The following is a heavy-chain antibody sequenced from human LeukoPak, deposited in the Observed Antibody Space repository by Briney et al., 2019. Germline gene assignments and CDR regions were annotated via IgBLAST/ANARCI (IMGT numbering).Heavy chain of an antibody. Sequence: QPGGSLRLSCAASGFTFSSYWMSWVRQAPGKGLEWVANIKQDGSEKYYVDSVKGRFTISRDNAKNSLYLQMNSLRAEDTAVYYRARVGSSGWYNWFDPWGQGTLVTVSS. D-gene: IGHD6-19*01. J-gene: IGHJ5*02. CDR1: GFTFSSYW. CDR3: ARVGSSGWYNWFDP. V-gene: IGHV3-7*05. CDR2: IKQDGSEK.